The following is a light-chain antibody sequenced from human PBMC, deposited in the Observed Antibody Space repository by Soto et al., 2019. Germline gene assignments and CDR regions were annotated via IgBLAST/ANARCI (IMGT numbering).Light chain of an antibody. CDR3: QQYENLPRFI. CDR1: HDIGNY. CDR2: YAS. Sequence: GDRVTITCLASHDIGNYLNWYQQKPGKAPKLLIYYASNLETGVSSRFSGSGSGTDFTFTISSLQPEDIATYFSQQYENLPRFIFGPGTKVDIK. J-gene: IGKJ3*01. V-gene: IGKV1-33*01.